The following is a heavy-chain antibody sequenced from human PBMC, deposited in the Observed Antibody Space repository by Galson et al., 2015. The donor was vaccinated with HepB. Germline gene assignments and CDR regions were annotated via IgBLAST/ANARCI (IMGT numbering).Heavy chain of an antibody. CDR1: GYTFTSDG. D-gene: IGHD3-3*01. CDR2: ISAYNGNT. V-gene: IGHV1-18*04. Sequence: SVKVSCKASGYTFTSDGISWVRQAPGQGLEWMGWISAYNGNTNYVQKLQGRVTMTTDTSTSTAYMELRSLRSDDTAVYYCAREQRGYDFWSGYSLTGYYYGMDVWGQGTTVTVSS. J-gene: IGHJ6*02. CDR3: AREQRGYDFWSGYSLTGYYYGMDV.